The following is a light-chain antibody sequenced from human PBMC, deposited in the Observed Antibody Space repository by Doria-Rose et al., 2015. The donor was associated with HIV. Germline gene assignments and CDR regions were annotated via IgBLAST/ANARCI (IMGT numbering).Light chain of an antibody. J-gene: IGKJ2*01. Sequence: DIRLTQSPSSVSASVGDRVTITCRASQGISSCLAWYQQKPGEAPKLLIYAASSLQSGVPSRLSGSGSGTDFTLTINSLQPEDFATYYCQQTYNSPLTFGQGTQLEIK. CDR3: QQTYNSPLT. CDR1: QGISSC. CDR2: AAS. V-gene: IGKV1D-12*01.